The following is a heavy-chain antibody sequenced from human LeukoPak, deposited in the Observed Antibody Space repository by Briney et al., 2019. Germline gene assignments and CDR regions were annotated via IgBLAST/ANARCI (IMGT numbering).Heavy chain of an antibody. CDR3: ARVDSGHDYGPS. CDR2: INPNSGDT. D-gene: IGHD5-12*01. J-gene: IGHJ3*01. V-gene: IGHV1-2*06. CDR1: GYTLTAYY. Sequence: VASVKASCKASGYTLTAYYMHWVRQVPGQGVEWMGRINPNSGDTDYAQKFQGRVIMTSDTSISTAYMEVGRLRSDDSAVYYCARVDSGHDYGPSWGQGTTVTVSS.